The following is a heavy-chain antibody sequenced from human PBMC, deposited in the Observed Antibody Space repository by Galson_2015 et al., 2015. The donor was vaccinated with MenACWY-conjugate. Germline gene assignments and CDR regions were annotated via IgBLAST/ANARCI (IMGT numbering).Heavy chain of an antibody. V-gene: IGHV3-74*01. D-gene: IGHD2-8*02. Sequence: PRISCAASGFTFRTFWLHWVPPAPGEGPGWVSRVNRDGGSTSYAGPVKGRFSIPRDNAQNTLDLQMNSLRAEDTAVYYCARAYCTGTSCAGSFDPWGQGTLVTVSS. CDR1: GFTFRTFW. CDR3: ARAYCTGTSCAGSFDP. J-gene: IGHJ5*02. CDR2: VNRDGGST.